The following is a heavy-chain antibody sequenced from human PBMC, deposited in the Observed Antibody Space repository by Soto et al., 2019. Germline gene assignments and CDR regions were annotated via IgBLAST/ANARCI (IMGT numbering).Heavy chain of an antibody. Sequence: GASVKVSCKASGYTFTSYAMHWVRQAPGQRLEWMGWINAGNGNTKYSQKFQGRVTITRDTSAGTVYMELSSLRSEDTAVYYCARGGSLYWYFDLWGRGTLVTVSS. V-gene: IGHV1-3*01. CDR2: INAGNGNT. D-gene: IGHD1-26*01. CDR1: GYTFTSYA. CDR3: ARGGSLYWYFDL. J-gene: IGHJ2*01.